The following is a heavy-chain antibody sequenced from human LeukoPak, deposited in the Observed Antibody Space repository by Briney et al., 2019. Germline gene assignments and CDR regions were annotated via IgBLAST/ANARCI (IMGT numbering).Heavy chain of an antibody. Sequence: PSETLSLTCAVYGGSFNNYFWTWIRQSPRKGLEWIGEINHSGSTNYNPSLKSRITISLDKSRNHFFLNLTPVTAADTGVYYCARGAKWQLLLNWFDPWGRGTLVTVSS. V-gene: IGHV4-34*01. J-gene: IGHJ5*02. CDR2: INHSGST. CDR1: GGSFNNYF. CDR3: ARGAKWQLLLNWFDP. D-gene: IGHD6-6*01.